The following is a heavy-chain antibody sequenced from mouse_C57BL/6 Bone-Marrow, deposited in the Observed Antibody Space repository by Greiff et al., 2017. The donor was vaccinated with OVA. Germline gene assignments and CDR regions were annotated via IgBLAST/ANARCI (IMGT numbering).Heavy chain of an antibody. Sequence: EVQLQQSGPELVKPGASVRISCKASGYSFTDYNMNWVKQSNGKSLEWIGVINPNYGTTSYNQKFKGKATLTVDQSSSTAYMQLNSLTSEDSAVYYCARERAYYGNFAWFAYWGQGTLVTVSA. J-gene: IGHJ3*01. D-gene: IGHD2-10*01. V-gene: IGHV1-39*01. CDR2: INPNYGTT. CDR1: GYSFTDYN. CDR3: ARERAYYGNFAWFAY.